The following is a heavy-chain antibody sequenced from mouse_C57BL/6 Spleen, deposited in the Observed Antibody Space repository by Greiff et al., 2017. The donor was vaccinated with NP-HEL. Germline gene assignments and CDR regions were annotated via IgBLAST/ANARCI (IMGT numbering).Heavy chain of an antibody. V-gene: IGHV1-22*01. CDR1: GYTFTDYN. D-gene: IGHD2-1*01. CDR2: INPNNGGT. Sequence: EVQLQQSGPELVKPGASVKMSCKASGYTFTDYNMHWVKQSHGKSLEWIGYINPNNGGTSYNQKFKGKATLTVNKSSSTAYMELRSLTSEDSAVYYCAREGVYYGNPAWFAYWGQGTLVTVSA. J-gene: IGHJ3*01. CDR3: AREGVYYGNPAWFAY.